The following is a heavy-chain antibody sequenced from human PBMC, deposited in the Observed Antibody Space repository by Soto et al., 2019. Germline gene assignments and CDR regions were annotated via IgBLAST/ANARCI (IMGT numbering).Heavy chain of an antibody. CDR2: ISGSGDRT. Sequence: EVQLLESGGGLVQPGGSLRLSCAASGFTFSSYAMSWVRQAPGKGLEWVSGISGSGDRTYYADSVKGRFTISRDNSKNTLSLQLNSLRVDDTAVYYCAKEISVAGFYYFDYWGQGTLVDVS. J-gene: IGHJ4*02. CDR3: AKEISVAGFYYFDY. D-gene: IGHD6-19*01. CDR1: GFTFSSYA. V-gene: IGHV3-23*01.